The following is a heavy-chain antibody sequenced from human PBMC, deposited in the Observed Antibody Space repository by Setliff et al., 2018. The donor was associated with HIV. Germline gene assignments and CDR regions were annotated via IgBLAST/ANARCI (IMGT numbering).Heavy chain of an antibody. CDR2: INDNGGA. CDR3: ARGRYNGDSYSGGFYYFDH. D-gene: IGHD1-1*01. Sequence: SETLSLTCAVSGGSFSGYSWTWLRQPPGKALEWIGHINDNGGANYNPSLTTRATISVATPKNQFFLELTSVTAADTAVYYCARGRYNGDSYSGGFYYFDHWDQGSLDTVSS. J-gene: IGHJ4*02. V-gene: IGHV4-34*01. CDR1: GGSFSGYS.